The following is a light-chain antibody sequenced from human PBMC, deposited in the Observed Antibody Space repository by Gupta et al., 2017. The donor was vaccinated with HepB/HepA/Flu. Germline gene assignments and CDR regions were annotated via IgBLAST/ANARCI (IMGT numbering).Light chain of an antibody. CDR1: SRDVGSYNL. V-gene: IGLV2-23*02. CDR2: EVS. J-gene: IGLJ2*01. Sequence: QSALPQPASVSGSPGQSITISFTGTSRDVGSYNLVSWYQQHPGKAPKLMIYEVSKRPAGVANGFSGSKSGNTASLTISGLEEEDEADYYCCSYAGSSTLVFGGGTKLTVL. CDR3: CSYAGSSTLV.